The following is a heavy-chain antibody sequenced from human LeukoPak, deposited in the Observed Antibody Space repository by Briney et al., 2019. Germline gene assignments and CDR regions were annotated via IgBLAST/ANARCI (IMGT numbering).Heavy chain of an antibody. D-gene: IGHD3-22*01. J-gene: IGHJ4*02. Sequence: GGPLRLSCAASGFTFSDYYMTWIRQAPGKGLEWVSYISSSGSIIYYADSVKGRFIISRDNAKNSQYLQMNSLRAEDTAVYFCARVGYDSSGRFDYWGQGTLVTVSS. CDR1: GFTFSDYY. V-gene: IGHV3-11*04. CDR2: ISSSGSII. CDR3: ARVGYDSSGRFDY.